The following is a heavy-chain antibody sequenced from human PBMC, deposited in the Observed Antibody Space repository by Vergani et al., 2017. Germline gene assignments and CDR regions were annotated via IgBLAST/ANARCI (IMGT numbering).Heavy chain of an antibody. D-gene: IGHD2-21*01. J-gene: IGHJ4*02. V-gene: IGHV3-30*18. CDR1: GFTFRSYG. CDR3: AKDYEHIVVVIATQPDY. Sequence: QVQLVESGGGVVQPGRSLRLSCAASGFTFRSYGMHWVRQAPGKGLEWVAVISYDGSNKYYADSVKGRFTISRHNSNNTLYLQMNSLRADDTAVYYCAKDYEHIVVVIATQPDYWGQGTLVTVSS. CDR2: ISYDGSNK.